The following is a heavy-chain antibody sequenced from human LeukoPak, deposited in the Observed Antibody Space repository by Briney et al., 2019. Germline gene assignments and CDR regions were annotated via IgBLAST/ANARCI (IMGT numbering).Heavy chain of an antibody. D-gene: IGHD6-6*01. CDR3: ASSIAARPYYYYYYMDV. CDR2: INHSGGT. Sequence: SETLSLTCAVYGGSFSGYYWSWIRQPPGKGLEWIGEINHSGGTNYNPSLKSRVTISVDTSKNQFSLKLSSVTAADTAVYYCASSIAARPYYYYYYMDVWGKGTTVTVSS. CDR1: GGSFSGYY. V-gene: IGHV4-34*01. J-gene: IGHJ6*03.